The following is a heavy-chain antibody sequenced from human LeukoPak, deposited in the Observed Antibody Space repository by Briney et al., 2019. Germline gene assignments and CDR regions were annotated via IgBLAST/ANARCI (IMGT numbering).Heavy chain of an antibody. Sequence: GESLKISCKGSGYSFTSYWIGWVRQMPGKGLEWMGIIYPGDSDTRYSPSFQGQVTISADKSISTAYLQWSSLKASDTAMYYCARGKFIAVAGTSRHWFDPWGQGTPVTVSS. V-gene: IGHV5-51*01. D-gene: IGHD6-19*01. CDR3: ARGKFIAVAGTSRHWFDP. CDR1: GYSFTSYW. J-gene: IGHJ5*02. CDR2: IYPGDSDT.